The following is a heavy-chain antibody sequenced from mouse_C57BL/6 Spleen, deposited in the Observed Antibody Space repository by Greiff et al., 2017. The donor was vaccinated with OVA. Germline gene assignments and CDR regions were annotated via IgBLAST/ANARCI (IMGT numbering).Heavy chain of an antibody. CDR2: ISSGSSTI. CDR3: ARGLTGPHWYFDV. CDR1: GFTFSDYG. J-gene: IGHJ1*03. Sequence: EVHLVESGGGLVKPGGSLKLSCAASGFTFSDYGMHWVRQAPEKGLEWVAYISSGSSTIYYADTVKGRFTISRDNAKNTLFLQMTSLRSEDTAMYYCARGLTGPHWYFDVWGTGTTVTVSS. V-gene: IGHV5-17*01. D-gene: IGHD4-1*01.